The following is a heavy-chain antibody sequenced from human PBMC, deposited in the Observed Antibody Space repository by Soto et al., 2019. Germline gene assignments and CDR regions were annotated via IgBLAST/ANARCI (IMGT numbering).Heavy chain of an antibody. Sequence: EVKLLESGGGLVQPGGSLRLSCAASGFIFSSEAMTLVREVPGKGLQWVALVSGGGGDTHYRDSVKGRFIISRDNSKNTVYLQMNSLRAEDTAVYHCAKTGVRSGLWEALDVCGQVAMVIVSS. J-gene: IGHJ3*01. CDR1: GFIFSSEA. CDR2: VSGGGGDT. V-gene: IGHV3-23*01. D-gene: IGHD3-16*01. CDR3: AKTGVRSGLWEALDV.